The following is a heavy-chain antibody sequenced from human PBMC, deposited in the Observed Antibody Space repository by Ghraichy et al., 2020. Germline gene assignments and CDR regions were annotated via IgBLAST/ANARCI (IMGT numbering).Heavy chain of an antibody. CDR3: ARGRYYDFWSGYSSHAFDI. D-gene: IGHD3-3*01. CDR1: GGSFSGYY. V-gene: IGHV4-34*01. CDR2: INHSGST. J-gene: IGHJ3*02. Sequence: SETLSLTCAVYGGSFSGYYWSWIRQPPGKGLEWIGEINHSGSTNYNPSLKSRVTISVDTSKNQFSLKLSSVTAADTAVYYCARGRYYDFWSGYSSHAFDIWGQGTMVTVSS.